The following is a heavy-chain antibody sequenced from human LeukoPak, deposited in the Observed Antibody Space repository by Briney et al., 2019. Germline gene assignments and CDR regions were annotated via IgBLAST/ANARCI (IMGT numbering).Heavy chain of an antibody. Sequence: SETLSLTCTVSGGSTSTYYWSWIRQPPGKGLEWIGYISYSGSTKYNPSLKSRVTISVDTSKNQFSLKLSSVTAADTAVYYCARGQYYFDYWGQGTLVTVSS. CDR1: GGSTSTYY. V-gene: IGHV4-59*08. CDR3: ARGQYYFDY. J-gene: IGHJ4*02. CDR2: ISYSGST.